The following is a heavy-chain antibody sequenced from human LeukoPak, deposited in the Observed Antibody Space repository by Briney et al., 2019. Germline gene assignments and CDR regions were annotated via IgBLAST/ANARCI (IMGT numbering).Heavy chain of an antibody. J-gene: IGHJ3*02. CDR1: GFTFSSYS. CDR3: ARDRSLPYDAFDI. D-gene: IGHD1-26*01. V-gene: IGHV3-21*01. CDR2: ISSSSSYI. Sequence: GGSLRLSCAASGFTFSSYSMSWVRQAPGKGLEWVSSISSSSSYIYYADSVKGRFTISRDNAKNSLYLQMNSLRAEDTAVYYCARDRSLPYDAFDIWGQGTMVTVSS.